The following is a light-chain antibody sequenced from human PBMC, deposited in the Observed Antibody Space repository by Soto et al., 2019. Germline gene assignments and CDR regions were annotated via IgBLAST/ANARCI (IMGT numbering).Light chain of an antibody. CDR2: DVS. CDR3: SSYTSSSLYV. Sequence: QSVLTQPASVSGTPGQSITISCTGTSSDVDGYNYVSWYQQHPGKAPKLMIYDVSNRPSGVSNRFSGSKSGNTASLTISGLQAEDEADYYCSSYTSSSLYVFGTGTKVTVL. J-gene: IGLJ1*01. V-gene: IGLV2-14*01. CDR1: SSDVDGYNY.